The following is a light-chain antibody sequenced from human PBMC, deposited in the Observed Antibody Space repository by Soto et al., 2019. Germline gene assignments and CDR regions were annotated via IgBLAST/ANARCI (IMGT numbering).Light chain of an antibody. Sequence: QSVLTQPASVSGSPGQSITISCTGTSSDVGGYNYVSWYQHHPGKAPKLLIYEVSNRPSGVSNRLSGSKSGNTASLSISGLQAEDEADYYCSSYTTSYTQVFGGGTKLTVL. CDR3: SSYTTSYTQV. CDR1: SSDVGGYNY. CDR2: EVS. V-gene: IGLV2-14*01. J-gene: IGLJ3*02.